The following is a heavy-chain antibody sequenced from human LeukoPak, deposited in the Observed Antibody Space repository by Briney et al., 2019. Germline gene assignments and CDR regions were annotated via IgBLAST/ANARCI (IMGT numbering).Heavy chain of an antibody. J-gene: IGHJ4*02. Sequence: GGSLRLSCAASGFTFSSYAISWVRQAPGQGLEWMGGIIPIFGTANYAQKFQGRVTITADESTSTAYMELSSLRSEDTAVYYCARESTTGTSDWGQGTLVTVSS. V-gene: IGHV1-69*01. CDR2: IIPIFGTA. CDR3: ARESTTGTSD. D-gene: IGHD1-1*01. CDR1: GFTFSSYA.